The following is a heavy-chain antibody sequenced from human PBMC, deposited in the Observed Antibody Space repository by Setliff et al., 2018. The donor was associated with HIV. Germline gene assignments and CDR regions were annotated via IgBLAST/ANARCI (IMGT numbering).Heavy chain of an antibody. J-gene: IGHJ3*01. V-gene: IGHV4-4*07. CDR3: ARVQMAYAAFDV. CDR1: GGSISNYY. D-gene: IGHD4-17*01. CDR2: IQTSGST. Sequence: SETLSLTCTVSGGSISNYYWSWIRQPAGKGLEWIGRIQTSGSTNYNPSLKSRVTISVDTSKNQFSLKLSSVTAADTAVYYCARVQMAYAAFDVWGQGTMVTVSS.